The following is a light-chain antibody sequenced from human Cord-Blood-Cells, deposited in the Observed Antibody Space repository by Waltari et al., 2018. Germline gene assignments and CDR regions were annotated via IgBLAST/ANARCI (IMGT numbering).Light chain of an antibody. J-gene: IGKJ3*01. CDR1: QSISSY. CDR2: AAF. CDR3: QQSYSTPLT. V-gene: IGKV1-39*01. Sequence: DIQMTQSPSSLSASAGDRVTITCRASQSISSYLNWYQQKPGKAPKLLIYAAFNLQSGVPSRFSGSGSGTDFTLTISSLQPEDFATYYCQQSYSTPLTFGPGTKVDIK.